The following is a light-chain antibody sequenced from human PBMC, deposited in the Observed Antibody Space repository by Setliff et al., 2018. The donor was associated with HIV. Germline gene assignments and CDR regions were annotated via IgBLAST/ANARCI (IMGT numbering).Light chain of an antibody. CDR1: SSDVGGYNF. J-gene: IGLJ1*01. CDR3: CSYAGTRFFYI. CDR2: EVI. Sequence: QSALTQPASVSGSPGQSITISCTGTSSDVGGYNFVSWYQQHPGKAPKLIIYEVIKRPSGTSDRFSGSRSGNTASLTISGPQAKDDADYYCCSYAGTRFFYIFGSGTKVTVL. V-gene: IGLV2-23*02.